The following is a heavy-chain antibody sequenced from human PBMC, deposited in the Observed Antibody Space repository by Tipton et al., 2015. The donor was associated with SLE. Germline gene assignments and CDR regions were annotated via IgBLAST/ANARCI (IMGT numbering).Heavy chain of an antibody. CDR2: MYYSGTNGGSN. V-gene: IGHV4-39*02. Sequence: TLSLTCTVSGASISSNCYFWGWIRQPPGKGLDWIGSMYYSGTNGGSNYYNPSLESRVTMSVDASNNHFSLKLSSVTAADTAAYYCAREFDYYDSSYSRGAIDIWGQGTLVTVSS. D-gene: IGHD3-22*01. CDR3: AREFDYYDSSYSRGAIDI. CDR1: GASISSNCYF. J-gene: IGHJ3*02.